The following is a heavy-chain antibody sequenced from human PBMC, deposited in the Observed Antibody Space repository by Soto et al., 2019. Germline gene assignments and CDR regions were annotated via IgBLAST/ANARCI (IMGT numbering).Heavy chain of an antibody. CDR1: GGTFGSYA. CDR3: ARDFSMVVVAPGY. J-gene: IGHJ4*02. CDR2: IIPIFGTA. D-gene: IGHD3-22*01. V-gene: IGHV1-69*13. Sequence: ASVKVSCKASGGTFGSYASSWVRQAPGQGLEWMGGIIPIFGTANYAQKFQGRVTITADESTSTAYMELTSLTSEDTAVYYCARDFSMVVVAPGYWGQGTLVTVSS.